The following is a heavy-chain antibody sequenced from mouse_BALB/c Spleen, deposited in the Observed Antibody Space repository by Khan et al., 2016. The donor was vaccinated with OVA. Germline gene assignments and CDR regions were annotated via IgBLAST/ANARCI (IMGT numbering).Heavy chain of an antibody. V-gene: IGHV2-2*02. D-gene: IGHD2-13*01. Sequence: QVQLKESGPGLVQPSQSLSITCTVSGFSLTSYGVHWVRQSPGKGLEWLGVIWSGGTTDYNVAFISRLSISKDNSKSQVFFKMNSLQANDTAIYYCARNGDYVHWYFDVWGAGTTVTVSS. CDR1: GFSLTSYG. CDR3: ARNGDYVHWYFDV. CDR2: IWSGGTT. J-gene: IGHJ1*01.